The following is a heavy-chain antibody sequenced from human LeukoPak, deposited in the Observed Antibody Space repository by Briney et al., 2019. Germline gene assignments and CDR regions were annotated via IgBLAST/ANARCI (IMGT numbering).Heavy chain of an antibody. D-gene: IGHD3-22*01. Sequence: GGSLRLSCAASGFTFSDHYMDRVRQAPGKGLEWVGRTRNKANSYTTEYAAPVKGRFTISRDDSKNSLYLQMNSLKTEDTAVYYCARGLYYDSSGYYYVFDYWGQGTLVTVSS. CDR1: GFTFSDHY. CDR2: TRNKANSYTT. J-gene: IGHJ4*02. CDR3: ARGLYYDSSGYYYVFDY. V-gene: IGHV3-72*01.